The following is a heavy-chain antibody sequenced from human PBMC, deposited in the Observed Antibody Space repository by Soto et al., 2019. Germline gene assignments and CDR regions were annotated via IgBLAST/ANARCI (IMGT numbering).Heavy chain of an antibody. CDR2: TYYRSNWRH. D-gene: IGHD6-19*01. J-gene: IGHJ4*02. V-gene: IGHV6-1*01. CDR1: GDSVSSNTAA. Sequence: QTLSLTCAISGDSVSSNTAAWNWIRSSPSRGLEWLGRTYYRSNWRHDYAVSVKSRITVNPDTSKNHFSLQLNSVTPDDTAVYYCERGVAGSGFDLWGQGTLVTVSS. CDR3: ERGVAGSGFDL.